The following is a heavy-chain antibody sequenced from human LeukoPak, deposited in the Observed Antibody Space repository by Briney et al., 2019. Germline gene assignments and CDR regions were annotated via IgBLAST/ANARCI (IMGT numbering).Heavy chain of an antibody. D-gene: IGHD5-18*01. CDR3: AREKMRRYSYGYAH. V-gene: IGHV4-34*01. CDR2: INHSGST. Sequence: PSDTLSLTCAVYGGSFSGYYWSWIRQPPGKGLEWIGEINHSGSTNYNSSLKSRVTISVDTSKNQFSLKVSSVTAADTAVYYCAREKMRRYSYGYAHWGQGTLVTVSS. J-gene: IGHJ4*02. CDR1: GGSFSGYY.